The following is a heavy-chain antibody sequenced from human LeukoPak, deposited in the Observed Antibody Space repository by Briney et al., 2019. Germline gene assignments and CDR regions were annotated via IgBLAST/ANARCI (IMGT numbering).Heavy chain of an antibody. CDR2: INHSGSN. CDR1: GRSLRVYY. Sequence: AEPLSLTCAAYGRSLRVYYWRCIRQPPGKGLEWIGEINHSGSNNYNPPLKSRVAISVDASKNQVYLKLSSVGAADTGVFYCGRCVGYNYGYYFDYWGQGTLVTVSS. D-gene: IGHD3-16*01. CDR3: GRCVGYNYGYYFDY. J-gene: IGHJ4*02. V-gene: IGHV4-34*01.